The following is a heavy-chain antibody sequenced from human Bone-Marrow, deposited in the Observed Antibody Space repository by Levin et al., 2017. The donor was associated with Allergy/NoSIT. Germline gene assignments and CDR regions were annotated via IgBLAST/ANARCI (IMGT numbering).Heavy chain of an antibody. D-gene: IGHD3-22*01. J-gene: IGHJ6*02. Sequence: ASVKVSCKASGYTFTSYYMHWVRQAPGQGLEWMGIINPSGGSTSYAQKFQGRVTMTRDTSTSTVYMELSSLRSEDTAVYYCARDPYSYDSSGYTLGYGMDVWGQGTTVTVSS. CDR3: ARDPYSYDSSGYTLGYGMDV. CDR2: INPSGGST. CDR1: GYTFTSYY. V-gene: IGHV1-46*01.